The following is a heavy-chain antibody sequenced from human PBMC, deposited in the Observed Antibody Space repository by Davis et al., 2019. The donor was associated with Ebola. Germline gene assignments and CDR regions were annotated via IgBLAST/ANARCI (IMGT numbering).Heavy chain of an antibody. CDR2: ININTGNP. Sequence: ASVKVSCKASGGTFSDYVFSWVRQAPGQGLEWMGWININTGNPTYAQGFTGRFVFSLDTSVSTAYLQISSLKAEDTAVYYCARSSYSWYFSGMDVWGKGTTVTVSS. CDR1: GGTFSDYV. V-gene: IGHV7-4-1*02. J-gene: IGHJ6*04. CDR3: ARSSYSWYFSGMDV. D-gene: IGHD6-13*01.